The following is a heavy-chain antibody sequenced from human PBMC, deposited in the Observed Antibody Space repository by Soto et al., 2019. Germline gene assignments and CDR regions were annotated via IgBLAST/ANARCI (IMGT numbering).Heavy chain of an antibody. D-gene: IGHD3-3*01. CDR1: GFTFSSYA. CDR2: ISSNGGST. J-gene: IGHJ4*02. V-gene: IGHV3-64*01. CDR3: ARAFRSGYYFDY. Sequence: GGSLRLSCAASGFTFSSYAMHWVRQAPGKGLEYVSAISSNGGSTYYANSVKGRFTISRDNSKNTLYLQMGSLRAEDMAVYYCARAFRSGYYFDYWGQGTLVTVSS.